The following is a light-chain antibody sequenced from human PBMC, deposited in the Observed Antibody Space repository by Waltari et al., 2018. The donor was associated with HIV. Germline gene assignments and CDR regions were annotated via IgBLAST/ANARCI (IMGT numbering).Light chain of an antibody. CDR3: QQYYRNPPA. V-gene: IGKV4-1*01. CDR1: QRVSYSSHHKNY. Sequence: DIVMPQSPDSLAVSLGARATINCQSSQRVSYSSHHKNYLPWYQQKPGQLPKLLIYWASTRESGVPERFSGSGSGTDYTLTISSLQAEDVAVYYCQQYYRNPPAVGQGTRLETK. J-gene: IGKJ5*01. CDR2: WAS.